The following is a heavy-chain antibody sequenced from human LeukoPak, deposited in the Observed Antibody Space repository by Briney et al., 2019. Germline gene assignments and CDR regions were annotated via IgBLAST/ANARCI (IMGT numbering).Heavy chain of an antibody. V-gene: IGHV3-7*01. D-gene: IGHD3-10*01. Sequence: GGSLRLSCAASGFTFSSYWMSWVRQAPGKGLEWVANVDQDGSEKYYVDSVKGRFTISRDNAKNSLYLQMNSLRAEDTAVYYCARGKWHPASGSYYSKFDYWGQGTLVTVSS. CDR2: VDQDGSEK. CDR1: GFTFSSYW. CDR3: ARGKWHPASGSYYSKFDY. J-gene: IGHJ4*02.